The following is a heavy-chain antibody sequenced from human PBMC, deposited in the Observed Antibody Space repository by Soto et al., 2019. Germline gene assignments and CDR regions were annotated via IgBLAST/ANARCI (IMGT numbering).Heavy chain of an antibody. D-gene: IGHD6-19*01. CDR2: INPNSGGT. J-gene: IGHJ3*02. CDR3: ARDSSGWGADAFDI. Sequence: ASVKVSCKASGYTFTVYYMHWVRQAPGQGLEWMGWINPNSGGTSYAQKFQGWVTMTRNTSISTAYMELRSLRSDDTAVYYCARDSSGWGADAFDIWGQGTMVTVSS. V-gene: IGHV1-2*04. CDR1: GYTFTVYY.